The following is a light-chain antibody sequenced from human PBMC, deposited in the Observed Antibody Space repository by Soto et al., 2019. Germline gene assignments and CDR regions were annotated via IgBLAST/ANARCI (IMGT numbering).Light chain of an antibody. CDR3: QQYGSSGM. CDR2: GAA. V-gene: IGKV3-20*01. CDR1: QSVSNHY. Sequence: EIVLTQSRGTLLLSPGDRPSLSSRASQSVSNHYLAWYQQKPGQAPRLLIXGAANRATGIPDRFSGSGSGTEFSLKIIRLEPEDCAVYYCQQYGSSGMFGQGTKVDIK. J-gene: IGKJ1*01.